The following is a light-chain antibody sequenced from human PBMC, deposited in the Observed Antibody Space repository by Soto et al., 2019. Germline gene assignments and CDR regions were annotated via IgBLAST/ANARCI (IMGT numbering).Light chain of an antibody. V-gene: IGKV3-11*01. Sequence: EIVLTQSPATLSLSPGERATLSCRASQSVTSYLAWYQQKPGQAPRLLIYVASNRATGIPARFSGSGSGTDFTLTISSLEPEDFAVYYCQQSSNWPPITFGQGTRLEIK. CDR1: QSVTSY. CDR2: VAS. CDR3: QQSSNWPPIT. J-gene: IGKJ5*01.